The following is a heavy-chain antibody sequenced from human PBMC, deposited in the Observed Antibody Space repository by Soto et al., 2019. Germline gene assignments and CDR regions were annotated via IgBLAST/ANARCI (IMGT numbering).Heavy chain of an antibody. Sequence: SETLSLTCTVSGGSISSNSHYWGWIRQPPGKGLEWIGSIYYSGSTYYNPSLKSRVTISVDTSKNQFSLKLSSVTAADTAVFYFASHSYYYESSGYYGKGGKGKMVTV. CDR2: IYYSGST. J-gene: IGHJ3*01. CDR1: GGSISSNSHY. CDR3: ASHSYYYESSGYYGK. V-gene: IGHV4-39*01. D-gene: IGHD3-22*01.